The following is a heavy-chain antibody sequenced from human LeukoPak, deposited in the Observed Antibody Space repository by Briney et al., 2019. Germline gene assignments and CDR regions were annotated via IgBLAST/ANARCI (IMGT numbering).Heavy chain of an antibody. V-gene: IGHV5-51*01. CDR2: IYPGDSDT. CDR1: GYSFSSYW. D-gene: IGHD3-22*01. J-gene: IGHJ3*02. CDR3: ASDSIGYYFPHAFNM. Sequence: NHGESLKISCKGSGYSFSSYWIAWVRQMPGKGLEWMGIIYPGDSDTRYSPSFQGQVTISADKSISTAYLQWSSLKASDTAMYYCASDSIGYYFPHAFNMWGQGTMVTVSS.